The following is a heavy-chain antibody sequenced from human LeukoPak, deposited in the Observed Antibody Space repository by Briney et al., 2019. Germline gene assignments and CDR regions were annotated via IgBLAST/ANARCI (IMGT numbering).Heavy chain of an antibody. CDR2: IRQDGVEK. CDR3: ASLDTEMVMDDY. V-gene: IGHV3-7*01. Sequence: GGSLRLSCAASGVSFSNYWMSWVRQAPGKGLEWVANIRQDGVEKYYVDSVKGRFTISRDNAKNSLLLQMHSLRAEDTAVYYCASLDTEMVMDDYWGQGTLVTVSS. D-gene: IGHD5-18*01. CDR1: GVSFSNYW. J-gene: IGHJ4*02.